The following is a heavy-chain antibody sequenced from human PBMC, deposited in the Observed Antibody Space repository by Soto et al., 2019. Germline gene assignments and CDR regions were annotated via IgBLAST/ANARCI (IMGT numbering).Heavy chain of an antibody. D-gene: IGHD2-15*01. Sequence: KPSETLSLTCTVSGASISSSGYYWGWIRQPPGKGLEWIGGIFYSGTTYCNPSLKSRVTLSVDTSRNQFSLKLSSVTAADTAVYYCARGAGSPTYYYNMGVWGQGTTVTVSS. V-gene: IGHV4-39*01. CDR3: ARGAGSPTYYYNMGV. CDR2: IFYSGTT. J-gene: IGHJ6*02. CDR1: GASISSSGYY.